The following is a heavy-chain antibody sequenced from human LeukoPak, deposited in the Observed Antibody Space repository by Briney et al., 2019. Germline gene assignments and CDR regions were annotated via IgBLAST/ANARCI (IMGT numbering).Heavy chain of an antibody. D-gene: IGHD4-17*01. CDR1: GGSISSYY. J-gene: IGHJ3*02. Sequence: SETLSLTCTVSGGSISSYYWSWIRQPAGKGLEWIGRIYTSGSTNYNPSLKSRVTMSVDTSKNQFSLKLSSVTAADTAVYYCARGGEDYGDYASDAFDIWGQGTMATVSS. CDR2: IYTSGST. CDR3: ARGGEDYGDYASDAFDI. V-gene: IGHV4-4*07.